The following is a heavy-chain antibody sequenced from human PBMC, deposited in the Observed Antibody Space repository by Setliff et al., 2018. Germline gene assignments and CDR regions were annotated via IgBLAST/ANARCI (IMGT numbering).Heavy chain of an antibody. V-gene: IGHV4-61*09. Sequence: SETLSLTCTVSGGSISSGSYYWSWIRQPAGKGLEWIGHIYTSGSTNYNPSLKSRVTISVDTSKNQFSLKLSSVTAADTAVYYCARGYTHYDFWSGYSDTLDYWGQGTLVTVSS. J-gene: IGHJ4*02. CDR2: IYTSGST. CDR1: GGSISSGSYY. CDR3: ARGYTHYDFWSGYSDTLDY. D-gene: IGHD3-3*01.